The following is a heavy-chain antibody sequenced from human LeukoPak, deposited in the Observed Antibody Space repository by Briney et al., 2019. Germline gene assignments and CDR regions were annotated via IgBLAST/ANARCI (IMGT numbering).Heavy chain of an antibody. V-gene: IGHV3-7*03. Sequence: XXPGKGLEWVASINHNGNVNYYVDSVKGRFTISRDNAKNSLYLQMSNLRAEDTAVYFCARGGGLDVWGQGATVTVSS. CDR2: INHNGNVN. D-gene: IGHD3-16*01. CDR3: ARGGGLDV. J-gene: IGHJ6*02.